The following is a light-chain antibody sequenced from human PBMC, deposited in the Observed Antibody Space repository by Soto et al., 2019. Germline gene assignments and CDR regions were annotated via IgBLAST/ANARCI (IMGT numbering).Light chain of an antibody. Sequence: QSVLTQPPSVSGAPGQRVTISCTGSSSNIGATYDVHWYQQLPGAAPKLLIYANTNRPSGVPNRFSGSKSGTSASLAISGLRSEDEADYYCAAWDDSLSGPLFGGGTKLTVL. V-gene: IGLV1-40*01. CDR1: SSNIGATYD. J-gene: IGLJ2*01. CDR3: AAWDDSLSGPL. CDR2: ANT.